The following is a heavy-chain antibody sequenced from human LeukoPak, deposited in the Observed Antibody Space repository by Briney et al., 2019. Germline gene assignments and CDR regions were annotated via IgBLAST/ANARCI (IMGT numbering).Heavy chain of an antibody. CDR3: TTDFWSGYAYYYYMDV. CDR2: IKSKTNGGTT. CDR1: GFTFSDHY. D-gene: IGHD3-3*01. J-gene: IGHJ6*03. Sequence: GGSLRLSCAASGFTFSDHYMDWVRQAPGKGLEWVGRIKSKTNGGTTDYAAPVKGRFTISRDDSKNTLYLQMNSLKTEDTAVYYCTTDFWSGYAYYYYMDVWGKGTTVTVSS. V-gene: IGHV3-15*01.